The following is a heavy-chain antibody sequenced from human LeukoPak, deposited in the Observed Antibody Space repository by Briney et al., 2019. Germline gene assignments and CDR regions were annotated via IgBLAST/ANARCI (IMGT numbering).Heavy chain of an antibody. CDR2: ISYDGSNK. V-gene: IGHV3-30*18. CDR3: AKEWPRDGYNLAVAMDV. CDR1: GFTFSSYG. D-gene: IGHD5-24*01. J-gene: IGHJ6*02. Sequence: QPGGSLRLSCAASGFTFSSYGMHWVRQAPGKGLEWVAVISYDGSNKYYADSVKGRFTISRDNSKNTLYLQMNSLRAEDTAVYYCAKEWPRDGYNLAVAMDVWGQGTTVTVSS.